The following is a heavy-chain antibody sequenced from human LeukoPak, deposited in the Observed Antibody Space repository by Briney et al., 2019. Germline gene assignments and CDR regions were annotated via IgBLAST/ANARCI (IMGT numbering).Heavy chain of an antibody. CDR2: ISRSSSYI. CDR3: ARAQYSGYDEDYFDY. V-gene: IGHV3-21*01. D-gene: IGHD5-12*01. CDR1: GFTFSSYL. Sequence: PGGVLRLSCATSGFTFSSYLMTSVRQAPGKGLERVSPISRSSSYIYYADSVKGRFTISRDNAKNSLYLQMNSLRAEDTAVYYCARAQYSGYDEDYFDYWGQGTLVTVSS. J-gene: IGHJ4*02.